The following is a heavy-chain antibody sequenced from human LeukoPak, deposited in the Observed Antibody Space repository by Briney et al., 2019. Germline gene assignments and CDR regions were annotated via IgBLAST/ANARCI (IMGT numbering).Heavy chain of an antibody. J-gene: IGHJ6*02. CDR1: GGSFSGYY. V-gene: IGHV4-34*01. D-gene: IGHD4-17*01. CDR2: INHSGST. CDR3: ATQTVYYYHYGMDV. Sequence: SETLSLTCVVYGGSFSGYYWSWIRQPPGKGLEWIGEINHSGSTNYNPSLKSRVTISVDTSKSQFSLKLSSVTAADTAMYYCATQTVYYYHYGMDVWGQGTTVTVSS.